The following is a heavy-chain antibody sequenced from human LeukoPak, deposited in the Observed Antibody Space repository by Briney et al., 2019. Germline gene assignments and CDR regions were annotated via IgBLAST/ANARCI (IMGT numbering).Heavy chain of an antibody. CDR1: GYTFTGYY. D-gene: IGHD4-17*01. Sequence: APVKVSCKASGYTFTGYYMHWVRQAPGQGLEWMGWINPNSGGTNYAQKFQGRVTMTRDTSISTAYMELSRLRSDDTAVYYCARRRYGDYAFRGYYYYYYMDVWGKGTTVTVSS. CDR2: INPNSGGT. V-gene: IGHV1-2*02. CDR3: ARRRYGDYAFRGYYYYYYMDV. J-gene: IGHJ6*03.